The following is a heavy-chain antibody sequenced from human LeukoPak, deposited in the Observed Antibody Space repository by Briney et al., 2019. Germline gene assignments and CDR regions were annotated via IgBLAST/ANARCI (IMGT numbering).Heavy chain of an antibody. V-gene: IGHV3-30-3*01. J-gene: IGHJ4*02. CDR3: ARGETGESHFDY. CDR2: ISYDGSNE. Sequence: GGSLRLSCAASGFTFSGYAMHWVRQTPGKGLEWMAVISYDGSNEYYADSVKGRFTISRDNSKNTLFLQMNSLRAEDTAVYYCARGETGESHFDYWGQGTLVTVSS. D-gene: IGHD7-27*01. CDR1: GFTFSGYA.